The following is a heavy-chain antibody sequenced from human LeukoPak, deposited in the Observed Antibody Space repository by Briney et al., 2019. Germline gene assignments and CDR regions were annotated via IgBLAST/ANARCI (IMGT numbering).Heavy chain of an antibody. D-gene: IGHD3-3*01. CDR1: GGSISSSSYY. Sequence: SETLSLTCTVSGGSISSSSYYWGWIRQPPGKGLEWIGSIYYSGSTYYNPSLKSRVTISVDTSKNQFSLKLSSVTAADTAVYYCARIYYDFWSGTAPPDYMDVWGKGTTVTVSS. J-gene: IGHJ6*03. CDR2: IYYSGST. V-gene: IGHV4-39*07. CDR3: ARIYYDFWSGTAPPDYMDV.